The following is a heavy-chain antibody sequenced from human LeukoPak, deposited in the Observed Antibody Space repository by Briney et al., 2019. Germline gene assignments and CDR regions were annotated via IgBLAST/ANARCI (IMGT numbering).Heavy chain of an antibody. CDR1: GDSVSSNSAA. J-gene: IGHJ4*02. D-gene: IGHD6-19*01. Sequence: SQTLSLTCVIFGDSVSSNSAARNWIRQSPSRGLEWLGRTYYRSKWYNDYAVSVKSRISINPDTSKNQFSLQLKSVSPEDTAVYFCAKTRDSSASNPFDYWGQGTLVTVSS. CDR2: TYYRSKWYN. V-gene: IGHV6-1*01. CDR3: AKTRDSSASNPFDY.